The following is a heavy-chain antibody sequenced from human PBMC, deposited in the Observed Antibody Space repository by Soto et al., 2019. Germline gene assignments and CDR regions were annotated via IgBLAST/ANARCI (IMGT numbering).Heavy chain of an antibody. CDR2: INPSGGST. V-gene: IGHV1-46*01. CDR3: ARESGSSSSWDYFDY. D-gene: IGHD6-6*01. CDR1: GYPFTSYY. Sequence: QVQLVQSGAEVKKPGASVKVSCKASGYPFTSYYMHWVRQAPGQGLEWMGIINPSGGSTSYAQKFQGRVTMTRDTSTSTVYMELSSLRSEDTAVYYCARESGSSSSWDYFDYWGQGTLVTVSS. J-gene: IGHJ4*02.